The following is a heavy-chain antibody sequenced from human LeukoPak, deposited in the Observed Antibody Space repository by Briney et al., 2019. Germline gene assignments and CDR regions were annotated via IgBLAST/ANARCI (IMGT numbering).Heavy chain of an antibody. Sequence: GESLRLSCAASGFTFSSYAMSWVRQAPGKGLEWVSAISGSGGSTYYADSVKGRFTISRDNSKNTLYLQMNSLRAEDTAVYYCAKDYRPVPYYFDYWGQGTLVTVSS. D-gene: IGHD2-2*01. CDR2: ISGSGGST. CDR1: GFTFSSYA. J-gene: IGHJ4*02. V-gene: IGHV3-23*01. CDR3: AKDYRPVPYYFDY.